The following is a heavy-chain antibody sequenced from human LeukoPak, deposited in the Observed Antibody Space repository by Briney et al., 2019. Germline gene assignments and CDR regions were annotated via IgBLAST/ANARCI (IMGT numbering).Heavy chain of an antibody. Sequence: SVKVSCKASGGTFSSYAISWVRQAPGQGLEWMGRIFPIFATANYAQKFQGRVTITADESTSKAYMELSSLVSEDTAVYYCARESGSYEAYFDYWGQGTLVTVSS. V-gene: IGHV1-69*13. D-gene: IGHD1-26*01. CDR2: IFPIFATA. CDR1: GGTFSSYA. J-gene: IGHJ4*02. CDR3: ARESGSYEAYFDY.